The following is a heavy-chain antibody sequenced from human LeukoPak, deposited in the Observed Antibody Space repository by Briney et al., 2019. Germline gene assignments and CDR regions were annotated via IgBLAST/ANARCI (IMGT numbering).Heavy chain of an antibody. CDR1: GGSISSSSYY. CDR2: IYYSGST. V-gene: IGHV4-39*01. Sequence: SETLSLTCTVSGGSISSSSYYWGWIRQPPGKGLEWIGSIYYSGSTYYNPSLKSRVTISVDTSKNQFSLKLSSVTAAGTALYYCAGQYCSSTTCYDLFDYWGQGTLVTVSS. J-gene: IGHJ4*02. CDR3: AGQYCSSTTCYDLFDY. D-gene: IGHD2-2*01.